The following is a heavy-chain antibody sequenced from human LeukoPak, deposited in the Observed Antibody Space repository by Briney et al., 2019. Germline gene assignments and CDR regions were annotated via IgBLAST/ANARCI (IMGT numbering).Heavy chain of an antibody. V-gene: IGHV4-34*01. CDR1: GGFFSGYY. CDR2: INHSGST. J-gene: IGHJ4*02. Sequence: SETLSLTCAVYGGFFSGYYWSWIRQPPGKGLEWIGEINHSGSTNANPSLKSRVTISVDTSKHQSSLKLSSVTAADPAVYYCARGYDILTGYYRGRPTTLDCWGQGTLVTVSS. CDR3: ARGYDILTGYYRGRPTTLDC. D-gene: IGHD3-9*01.